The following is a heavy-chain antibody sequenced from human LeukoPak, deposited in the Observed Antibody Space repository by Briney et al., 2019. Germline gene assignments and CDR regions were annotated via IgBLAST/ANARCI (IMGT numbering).Heavy chain of an antibody. CDR1: GGSISSSSYY. CDR2: IYYSGST. CDR3: ARAFPGSGFDY. D-gene: IGHD3-10*01. J-gene: IGHJ4*02. Sequence: SETLSLTCTVSGGSISSSSYYWGWIRQPPGKGLEWIGSIYYSGSTYYNPSLKSRVTISVDTSKNQFSLKLSSVTAADTAVYYCARAFPGSGFDYWGQGTLVTVSS. V-gene: IGHV4-39*07.